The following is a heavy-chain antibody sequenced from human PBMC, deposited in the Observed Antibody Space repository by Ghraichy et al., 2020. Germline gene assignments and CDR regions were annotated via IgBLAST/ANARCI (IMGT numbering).Heavy chain of an antibody. CDR3: ARAFTGTHFDY. D-gene: IGHD2-8*02. Sequence: SETLSLTCAVSGGSISNYWWSWIRQPPGKGLEWIGSIYHSGSTNYNPSLKTRVTISVDTSKSQFSLNLSSVTAADTAVYYGARAFTGTHFDYWGQGTLVTVSS. V-gene: IGHV4-59*01. CDR2: IYHSGST. CDR1: GGSISNYW. J-gene: IGHJ4*02.